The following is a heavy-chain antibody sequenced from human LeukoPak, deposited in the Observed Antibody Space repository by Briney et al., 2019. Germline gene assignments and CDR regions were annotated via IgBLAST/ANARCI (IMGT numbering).Heavy chain of an antibody. CDR2: IYYSGST. Sequence: SETLSLTCTVSGGSISSYYWGWIRQPPGKGLEWIGSIYYSGSTYYNPSLKSRVTISVDTSKNQFSLKLSSVTAADTAVYYCARSLDTAMVLYFDYWGQGTLVTVSS. J-gene: IGHJ4*02. CDR3: ARSLDTAMVLYFDY. CDR1: GGSISSYY. V-gene: IGHV4-39*07. D-gene: IGHD5-18*01.